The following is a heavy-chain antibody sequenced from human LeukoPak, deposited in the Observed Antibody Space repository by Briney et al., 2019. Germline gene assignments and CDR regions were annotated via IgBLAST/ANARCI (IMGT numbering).Heavy chain of an antibody. CDR3: ARERARYGDFDY. V-gene: IGHV4-59*01. J-gene: IGHJ4*02. CDR1: GXSISSDY. CDR2: IYYSGST. Sequence: SETLSLTCSVSGXSISSDYGSWIRQPPGKGLEWIGYIYYSGSTNYNPSLKSRVTISVDTSKKQFSLELSSVAAADTAVYYCARERARYGDFDYWGQGTLVTVSS. D-gene: IGHD4-17*01.